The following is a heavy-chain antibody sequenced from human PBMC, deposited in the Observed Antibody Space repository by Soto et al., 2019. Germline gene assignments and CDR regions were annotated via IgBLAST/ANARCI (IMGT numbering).Heavy chain of an antibody. J-gene: IGHJ6*02. V-gene: IGHV4-31*03. D-gene: IGHD3-22*01. CDR2: IYYSGST. CDR1: GGSISSGGYY. CDR3: ARDWADDSSGYYYYYGMDV. Sequence: SETLSLTCTVSGGSISSGGYYWSWIRQHPWKGLEWIGYIYYSGSTYYNPSLKSRVTISVDTSKNQFSLKLSSVTAADTAVYYCARDWADDSSGYYYYYGMDVWGQGXTVTVYS.